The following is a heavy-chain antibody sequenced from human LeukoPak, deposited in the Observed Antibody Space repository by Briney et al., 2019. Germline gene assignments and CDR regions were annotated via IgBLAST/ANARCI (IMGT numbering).Heavy chain of an antibody. J-gene: IGHJ4*02. CDR3: ARSRGYSQTDY. D-gene: IGHD5-18*01. Sequence: PGGSLRLSXAASGFTLSSYWMHWVRQAPGKGLVWVSRLGTDGSSTNYADSVKGRFTISRDNARNTLYLQVNSLRAEDTAVYYCARSRGYSQTDYWGQGILVTVSS. V-gene: IGHV3-74*01. CDR2: LGTDGSST. CDR1: GFTLSSYW.